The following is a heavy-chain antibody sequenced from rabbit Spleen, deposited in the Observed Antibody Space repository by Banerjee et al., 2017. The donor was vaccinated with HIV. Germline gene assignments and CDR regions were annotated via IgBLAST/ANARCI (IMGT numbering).Heavy chain of an antibody. J-gene: IGHJ6*01. Sequence: QSLEESGGDMVKPGASLTLTCTAAGFSFGVYWMCWVRQAPGKGLEWIACISTSSNNIYYANWVNGRFSISKTSSTTVTLQMTSLTVADTATYFCARDAGTSFSTYGMDLWGPGTLVTVS. CDR3: ARDAGTSFSTYGMDL. CDR2: ISTSSNNI. D-gene: IGHD8-1*01. CDR1: GFSFGVYW. V-gene: IGHV1S40*01.